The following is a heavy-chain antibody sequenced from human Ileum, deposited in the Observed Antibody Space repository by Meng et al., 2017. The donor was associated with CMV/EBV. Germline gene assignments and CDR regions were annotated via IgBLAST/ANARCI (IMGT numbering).Heavy chain of an antibody. J-gene: IGHJ5*02. Sequence: VAVEGSGTGWLKQLETWSRTCGLSGCSINIFYWRGVRQRAGKGLEWIGRIYSSGIINYNPSLKSRVTVSVDTSKNQFSLKVNSVTAADTAVYYCARRQAWDWFDPWGQGTLVTVSS. V-gene: IGHV4-4*07. CDR2: IYSSGII. CDR3: ARRQAWDWFDP. CDR1: GCSINIFY. D-gene: IGHD3-16*01.